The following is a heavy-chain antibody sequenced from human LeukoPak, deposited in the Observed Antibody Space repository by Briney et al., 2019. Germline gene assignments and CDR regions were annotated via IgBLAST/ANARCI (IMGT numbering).Heavy chain of an antibody. J-gene: IGHJ5*02. CDR3: ARKVGSGWWYNWFDP. Sequence: GASVKVSCKASGYTFTSYGISWVRQAPGQGLEWMGWISAYNGNTNYTQKLQGRVTLTTDTSTSTAYMELRSLRSDDTAVHYCARKVGSGWWYNWFDPWSQGTLVTVSS. V-gene: IGHV1-18*01. CDR2: ISAYNGNT. D-gene: IGHD6-19*01. CDR1: GYTFTSYG.